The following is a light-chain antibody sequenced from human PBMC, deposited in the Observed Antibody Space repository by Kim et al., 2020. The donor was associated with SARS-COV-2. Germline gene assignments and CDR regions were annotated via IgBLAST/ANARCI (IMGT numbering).Light chain of an antibody. J-gene: IGLJ2*01. CDR1: NIGSKS. V-gene: IGLV3-21*03. CDR2: DDS. Sequence: PGKTARITCGGNNIGSKSGHWYQQKPGQAPVLVVYDDSDRPSGIPERFSGSKSGNTATLTISRVEAGDEADYYCQVWDSSSYHPVVFGGGTQLTVL. CDR3: QVWDSSSYHPVV.